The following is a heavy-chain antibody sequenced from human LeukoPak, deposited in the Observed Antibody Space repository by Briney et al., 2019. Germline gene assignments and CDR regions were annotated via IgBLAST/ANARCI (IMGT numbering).Heavy chain of an antibody. CDR2: IWSDGSNK. CDR3: AKGSAYGPGDCVSY. CDR1: GFTFSSYG. V-gene: IGHV3-33*06. Sequence: GGPLRLSCAASGFTFSSYGMHWVRQAPGKGLEWVAVIWSDGSNKYYADSVKGRFTISRDNYKNTLYLQVNSLRAEDTAVYYCAKGSAYGPGDCVSYWGQGTLVTVSS. D-gene: IGHD5-12*01. J-gene: IGHJ4*02.